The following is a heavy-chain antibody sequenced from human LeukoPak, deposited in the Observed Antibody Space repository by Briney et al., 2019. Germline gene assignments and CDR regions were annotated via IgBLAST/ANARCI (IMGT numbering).Heavy chain of an antibody. V-gene: IGHV3-11*04. Sequence: KPGGSLRLSCAASEFTFSDYYMNWVRQAPGQGLEWIAYISGSGSVIYYADSVKGRFTISRDNAKDSLFLQMNSLRAEDTAVYYCAREVKTASGTWWFDAWGQGTLVTVSS. CDR1: EFTFSDYY. D-gene: IGHD6-13*01. CDR2: ISGSGSVI. J-gene: IGHJ5*02. CDR3: AREVKTASGTWWFDA.